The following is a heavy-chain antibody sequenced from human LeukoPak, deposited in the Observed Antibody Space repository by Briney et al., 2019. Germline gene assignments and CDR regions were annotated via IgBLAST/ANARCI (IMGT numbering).Heavy chain of an antibody. CDR1: GFTFSSYS. V-gene: IGHV3-21*01. Sequence: GGSLRLSCAASGFTFSSYSMNWVRQAPGKGLEWVSSISIISSYIYYADSVKGRFTISRDNAKNSLYLQMNSLRAEDTAVYYCARDRGPYCSSTSCYAFDIWGQGTMVTVSS. J-gene: IGHJ3*02. CDR3: ARDRGPYCSSTSCYAFDI. CDR2: ISIISSYI. D-gene: IGHD2-2*01.